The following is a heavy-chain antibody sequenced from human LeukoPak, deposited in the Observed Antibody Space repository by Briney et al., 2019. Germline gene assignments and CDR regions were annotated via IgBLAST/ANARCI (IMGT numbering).Heavy chain of an antibody. J-gene: IGHJ4*02. CDR1: GGSISSYY. CDR3: ARRKTLTLRGGFDS. Sequence: PSETLSLTCTVSGGSISSYYWSWIRQPPGKGLEWIGYIYYSGSTNYNPSLKSRVTISVDTSKNQFSLNLSSVTAADTAVYYCARRKTLTLRGGFDSWGQGTLVTVSS. V-gene: IGHV4-59*01. CDR2: IYYSGST. D-gene: IGHD4-17*01.